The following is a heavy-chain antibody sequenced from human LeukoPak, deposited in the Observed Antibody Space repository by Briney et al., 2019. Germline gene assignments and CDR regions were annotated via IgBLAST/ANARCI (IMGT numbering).Heavy chain of an antibody. D-gene: IGHD6-13*01. J-gene: IGHJ4*02. CDR2: IIPILGIA. CDR3: ARGDESSSWQGYFDY. Sequence: GASVKVSCKASGGTFSSYAISWVRQAPGQGLEWMGRIIPILGIANYAQKFQGRVTITADESTSTAYMELSSLRSEDTAVYYCARGDESSSWQGYFDYWGQGTLVTVSS. CDR1: GGTFSSYA. V-gene: IGHV1-69*04.